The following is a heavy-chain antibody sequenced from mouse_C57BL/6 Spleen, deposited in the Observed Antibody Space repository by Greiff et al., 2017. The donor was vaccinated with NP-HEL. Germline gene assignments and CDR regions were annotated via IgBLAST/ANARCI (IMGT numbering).Heavy chain of an antibody. CDR3: ARDSSYGFAY. V-gene: IGHV5-17*01. D-gene: IGHD1-1*01. CDR1: GFTFSDYG. Sequence: DVMLVESGGGLVKPGGSLKLSCAASGFTFSDYGMHWVRQAPEKGLEWVAYISSGSSTIYYADTVKGRFTISRDNAKNTLFLQMTSLRSEDTAMYYCARDSSYGFAYWGQGTLVTVSA. CDR2: ISSGSSTI. J-gene: IGHJ3*01.